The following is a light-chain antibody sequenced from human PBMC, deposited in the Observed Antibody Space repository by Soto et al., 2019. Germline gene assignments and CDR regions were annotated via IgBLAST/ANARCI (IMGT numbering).Light chain of an antibody. J-gene: IGKJ1*01. V-gene: IGKV3-15*01. CDR2: SAS. CDR1: QSVSIN. CDR3: QHYRGT. Sequence: IVMTQSQAALSVSPGERATLSCRASQSVSINLAWYQQKPGQAPRLLIYSASTRATGIPARFSGSGSGTEFTLTITSLQSEDFAIYYCQHYRGTFGQGTKVDIK.